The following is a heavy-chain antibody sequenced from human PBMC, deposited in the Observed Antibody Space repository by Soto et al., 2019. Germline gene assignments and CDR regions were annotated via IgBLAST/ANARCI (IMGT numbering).Heavy chain of an antibody. CDR1: GGSISSSSYY. D-gene: IGHD6-6*01. Sequence: SETLSLTCTVSGGSISSSSYYWGWIRQPPGKGLEWIGSIYYSGSTYYNPSLKSRVTISVDTSKNQFSLKLSSVTAADTAVYYCASPPSHSSSSDRYYYYYYMDVWGKGTTVTVSS. CDR3: ASPPSHSSSSDRYYYYYYMDV. V-gene: IGHV4-39*01. J-gene: IGHJ6*03. CDR2: IYYSGST.